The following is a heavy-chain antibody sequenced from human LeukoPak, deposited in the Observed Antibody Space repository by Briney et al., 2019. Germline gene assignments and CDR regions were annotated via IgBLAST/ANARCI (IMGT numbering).Heavy chain of an antibody. CDR3: ARDLPHSSGWYSDY. CDR2: IYSGGNT. D-gene: IGHD6-19*01. V-gene: IGHV3-53*01. Sequence: GGSLRLSCAASGFTVSRNYMSWVRQAPGKGLEWVSVIYSGGNTYYADSVKGRFTISRDNSKNTLYLQMNSLTAEDTAVYYCARDLPHSSGWYSDYWGQGTLVTVSS. J-gene: IGHJ4*02. CDR1: GFTVSRNY.